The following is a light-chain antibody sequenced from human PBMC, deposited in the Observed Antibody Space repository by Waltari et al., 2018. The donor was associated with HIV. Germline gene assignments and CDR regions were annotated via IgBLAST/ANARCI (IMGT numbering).Light chain of an antibody. CDR2: SAT. CDR3: QQSYTSPT. CDR1: QNIYTY. V-gene: IGKV1-39*01. Sequence: DIQMTQSPSSLSASVGDRVTITCRASQNIYTYINWYRQKPGEAPEALVHSATDLHNGVPSRFTGSGSGTDFTLTITNLQREDFATYFWQQSYTSPTFGPGTTVDL. J-gene: IGKJ3*01.